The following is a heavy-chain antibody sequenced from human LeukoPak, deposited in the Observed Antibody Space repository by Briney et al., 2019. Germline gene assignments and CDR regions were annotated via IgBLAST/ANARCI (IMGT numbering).Heavy chain of an antibody. CDR3: ARRSGDGYTHFDY. CDR1: GGSISSYY. D-gene: IGHD5-24*01. CDR2: IYYSGSI. V-gene: IGHV4-59*08. Sequence: SETLSLTCTVSGGSISSYYWSWIRQPPGKGLEWIGYIYYSGSINYNPSLKSRVTISLDTSKNQFSLKLSSVTAADTAVYYCARRSGDGYTHFDYWGQGTLVTVSS. J-gene: IGHJ4*02.